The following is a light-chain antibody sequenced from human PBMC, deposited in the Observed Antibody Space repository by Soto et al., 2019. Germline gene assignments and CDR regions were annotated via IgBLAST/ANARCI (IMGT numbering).Light chain of an antibody. V-gene: IGKV1-5*01. J-gene: IGKJ1*01. CDR3: LQDYNYPWT. Sequence: GDRVSIPFRASQSISSWLAWYQQKPGKAPKLLIYDASSLESGVPSRFSGSGSGTEFTLTISSLQPEDFATYYCLQDYNYPWTFGQGTKVDIK. CDR2: DAS. CDR1: QSISSW.